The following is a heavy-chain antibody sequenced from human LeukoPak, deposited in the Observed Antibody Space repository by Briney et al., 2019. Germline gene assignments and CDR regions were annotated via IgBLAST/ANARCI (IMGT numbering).Heavy chain of an antibody. J-gene: IGHJ4*02. Sequence: SSETLSLTCTVSGYSIRSGFYWGWIRQPPGKGLEWIGNIYHSGITYYTPSLKSRVTISVDTSKNQFYLKLSSVTAADTAVYYCARAVGSFDWLPLFDYWGQGTLVTVSS. CDR2: IYHSGIT. V-gene: IGHV4-38-2*02. CDR1: GYSIRSGFY. CDR3: ARAVGSFDWLPLFDY. D-gene: IGHD3-9*01.